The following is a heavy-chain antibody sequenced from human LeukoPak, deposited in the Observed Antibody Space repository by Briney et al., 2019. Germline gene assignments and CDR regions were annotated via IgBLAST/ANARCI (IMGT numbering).Heavy chain of an antibody. CDR3: ARDEDFWSGYCIDY. D-gene: IGHD3-3*01. Sequence: GGSLRLSCAASGFTFSSYAMHWVRQAPGKGLEWVAVISYDGSNKYYADSVKGRFTISRDNSKNTLYLQMNSLRAEDTAVYYCARDEDFWSGYCIDYWGQGTLVTVSS. V-gene: IGHV3-30-3*01. CDR2: ISYDGSNK. CDR1: GFTFSSYA. J-gene: IGHJ4*02.